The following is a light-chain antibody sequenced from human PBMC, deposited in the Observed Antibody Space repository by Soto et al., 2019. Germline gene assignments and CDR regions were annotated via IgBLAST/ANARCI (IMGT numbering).Light chain of an antibody. CDR2: GAS. CDR3: HQRSNWPWT. Sequence: EIVLTQSPATLSLSPGERATLSCRASQSVSSYLAWYQQKPGQAPRLLIYGASNRATGIPGRFSGSGSGTDFTLTISSLEPEDFAVYYCHQRSNWPWTFGQGTKVEIK. J-gene: IGKJ1*01. CDR1: QSVSSY. V-gene: IGKV3-11*01.